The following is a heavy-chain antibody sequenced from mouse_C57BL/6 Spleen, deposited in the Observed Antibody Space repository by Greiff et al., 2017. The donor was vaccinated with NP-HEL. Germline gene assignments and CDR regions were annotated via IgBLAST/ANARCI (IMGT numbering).Heavy chain of an antibody. D-gene: IGHD1-1*01. J-gene: IGHJ3*01. Sequence: VQLKESGAELVRPGASVKLSCTASGFNIKDDYMHWVKQRPEQGLEWIGWIDPENGDTEYASKFQGKATITADTSSNTAYLQLSSLTSEDTAVYYCTTYYYGSSYGGFAYWGQGTLVTVSA. V-gene: IGHV14-4*01. CDR2: IDPENGDT. CDR3: TTYYYGSSYGGFAY. CDR1: GFNIKDDY.